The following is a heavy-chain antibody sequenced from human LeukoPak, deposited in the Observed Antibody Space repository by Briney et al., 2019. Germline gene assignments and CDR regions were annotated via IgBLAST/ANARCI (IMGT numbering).Heavy chain of an antibody. CDR3: VRVTVLRDFWSVSFDP. J-gene: IGHJ5*02. V-gene: IGHV1-2*02. Sequence: GASVKVSCKASGYTFTGYYMHRVRQAPGQGLEWMGWINPNTGGTNFAQKFQGRVTMTRDTSISTAYMELSRLRSDDTAVYYCVRVTVLRDFWSVSFDPWGQGTLVTVSS. CDR2: INPNTGGT. CDR1: GYTFTGYY. D-gene: IGHD3-3*01.